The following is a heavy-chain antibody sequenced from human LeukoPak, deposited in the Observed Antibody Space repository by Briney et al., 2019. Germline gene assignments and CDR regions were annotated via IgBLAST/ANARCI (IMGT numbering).Heavy chain of an antibody. CDR1: GHPHTVLS. CDR2: FDPEDGET. Sequence: ASVNVSCKVSGHPHTVLSTLWAPQAPGKGLEWMGGFDPEDGETIYAQKFQGRVTMTEDTSTDTAYMELSSLRSEDTAVYYCATHRCTTVVSHIRVLHWAQGTLVTVSS. V-gene: IGHV1-24*01. D-gene: IGHD4-23*01. J-gene: IGHJ1*01. CDR3: ATHRCTTVVSHIRVLH.